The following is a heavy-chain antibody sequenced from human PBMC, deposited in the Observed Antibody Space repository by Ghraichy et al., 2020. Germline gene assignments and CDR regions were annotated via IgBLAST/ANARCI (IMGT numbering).Heavy chain of an antibody. J-gene: IGHJ4*02. CDR1: GFTFSSYA. Sequence: GGSLRLSCATSGFTFSSYAMSWVRQAPGKGLEWVSAISGSGGSTSYADSVKGRFTISRDNSKNTLYLQMNSLRAEDTAGYYCAKRSHYYDSSGYIDYWGQGTLVTVSS. CDR2: ISGSGGST. D-gene: IGHD3-22*01. CDR3: AKRSHYYDSSGYIDY. V-gene: IGHV3-23*01.